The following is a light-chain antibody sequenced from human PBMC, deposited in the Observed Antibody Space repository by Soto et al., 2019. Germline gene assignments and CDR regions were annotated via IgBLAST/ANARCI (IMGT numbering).Light chain of an antibody. CDR3: QVWDSSSDHHYV. J-gene: IGLJ1*01. CDR2: DDS. CDR1: NMGSKS. Sequence: SYELTQPPSVSVAPGQTARITCGGNNMGSKSVHWYQQKPGQAPVLVVYDDSDRPSGIPERFSGSNSGNTATLTISRVEAGDEADYYWQVWDSSSDHHYVFGPGTKLTVL. V-gene: IGLV3-21*02.